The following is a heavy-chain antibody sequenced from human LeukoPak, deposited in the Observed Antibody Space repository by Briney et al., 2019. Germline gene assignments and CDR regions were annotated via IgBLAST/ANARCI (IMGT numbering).Heavy chain of an antibody. CDR2: INHSGST. CDR3: ARGTYYDFWSGYYSGWYYFDY. V-gene: IGHV4-34*01. D-gene: IGHD3-3*01. Sequence: PSETLSLTCAVYGGSFSGYYWSWIRQPPGKGLEWIGEINHSGSTNYNPSLKSRVTISVDTSKNQFSLKLSSVTAADTAVYYCARGTYYDFWSGYYSGWYYFDYWGQGTLVTVSS. J-gene: IGHJ4*02. CDR1: GGSFSGYY.